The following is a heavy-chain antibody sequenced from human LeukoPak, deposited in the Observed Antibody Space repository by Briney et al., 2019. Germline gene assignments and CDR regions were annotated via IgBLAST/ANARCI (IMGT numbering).Heavy chain of an antibody. D-gene: IGHD3-22*01. J-gene: IGHJ2*01. Sequence: SETLSLACTVSGGSIFSYYFNWIRQPPGKGLEWIGYIYSNGITNYNPSLRSRGTISIATSKNQFSLRLRSVTAADTAIYYCARRAYYDTSGYYPASGYFDLWGRGTLVTVSS. CDR3: ARRAYYDTSGYYPASGYFDL. V-gene: IGHV4-4*08. CDR1: GGSIFSYY. CDR2: IYSNGIT.